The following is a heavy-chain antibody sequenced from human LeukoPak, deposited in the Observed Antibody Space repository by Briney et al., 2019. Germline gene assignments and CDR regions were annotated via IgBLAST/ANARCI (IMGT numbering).Heavy chain of an antibody. Sequence: PGGSLRLSCAASGFTFSSYWMSWVRQAPGKGLEWVANIKQDGSEKYYVDSVKGRFTISRDNAKNSLYLQMNSLRAEDTAVYYCARDKRGYSYGFFDYWGQGTLVTVSS. D-gene: IGHD5-18*01. J-gene: IGHJ4*02. CDR1: GFTFSSYW. V-gene: IGHV3-7*01. CDR2: IKQDGSEK. CDR3: ARDKRGYSYGFFDY.